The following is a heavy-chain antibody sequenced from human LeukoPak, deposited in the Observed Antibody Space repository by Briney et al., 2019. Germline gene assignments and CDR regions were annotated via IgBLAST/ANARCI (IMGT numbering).Heavy chain of an antibody. Sequence: GGSLRLSCAASGFTFSSYEMNWVRQAPGKGLEWVSYISSSGSTIYYADSVKGRFTISRDNAKNSLYLQMNSLRAEDTAVYYCARAPKSIHHYYYYIDVWGKGTTVTVSS. CDR1: GFTFSSYE. J-gene: IGHJ6*03. CDR3: ARAPKSIHHYYYYIDV. V-gene: IGHV3-48*03. D-gene: IGHD2/OR15-2a*01. CDR2: ISSSGSTI.